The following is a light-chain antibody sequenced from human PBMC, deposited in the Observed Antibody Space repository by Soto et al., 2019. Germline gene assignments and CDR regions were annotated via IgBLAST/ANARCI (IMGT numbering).Light chain of an antibody. V-gene: IGKV1-39*01. J-gene: IGKJ1*01. CDR1: QSISRY. CDR3: QQTYSTPPT. CDR2: AAS. Sequence: DIQMTQSPSSLSASVGDTVTITCRASQSISRYLNWYQQKSGKVPEILIYAASSLQSGVPSRFSGSGSGTDFTLTISSLQPEDFATYYCQQTYSTPPTFGQGTKVDIK.